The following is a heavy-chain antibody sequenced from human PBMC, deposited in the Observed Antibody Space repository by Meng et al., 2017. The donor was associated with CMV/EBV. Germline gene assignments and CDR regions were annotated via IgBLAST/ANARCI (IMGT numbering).Heavy chain of an antibody. CDR1: GGTFSSYA. D-gene: IGHD5-24*01. CDR2: IIPIFGTA. V-gene: IGHV1-69*12. J-gene: IGHJ4*02. Sequence: QVQVVQCGAEVTKPGSSVKVSCKASGGTFSSYAISWVRQAPGQGLEWMGGIIPIFGTANYAQKFQGRVTITADESTSTAYMELSSLRSEDTAVYYCARMPRDGYNYIDYWGQGTLVTVSS. CDR3: ARMPRDGYNYIDY.